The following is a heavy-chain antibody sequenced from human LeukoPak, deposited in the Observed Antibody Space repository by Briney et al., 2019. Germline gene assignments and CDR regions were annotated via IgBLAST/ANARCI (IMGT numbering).Heavy chain of an antibody. V-gene: IGHV3-48*01. Sequence: GGSLRLSCAASGFTFSSYSMNWVRQAPGKGLEWVSYISSSSSTIYYADSVKGRFTISRDNAKNSLYLQMNSPRAEDTAVYYCARGVRFLEWLGPDYWGQGTLVTVSS. J-gene: IGHJ4*02. CDR1: GFTFSSYS. CDR2: ISSSSSTI. CDR3: ARGVRFLEWLGPDY. D-gene: IGHD3-3*01.